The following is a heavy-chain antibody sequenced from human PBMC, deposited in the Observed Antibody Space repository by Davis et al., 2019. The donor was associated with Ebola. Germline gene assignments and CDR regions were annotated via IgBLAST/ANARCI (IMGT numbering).Heavy chain of an antibody. Sequence: GESLKISCKGSGNSFTSFWIGWVRQMPGKGLEWMGVIYTGDSDTRYSPSFRGQVTISADKSIRTAYLQWSGLKASDTAMYYCARGTDGYNPGGYFDSWGQGTLVTVSS. CDR1: GNSFTSFW. V-gene: IGHV5-51*01. J-gene: IGHJ4*02. CDR3: ARGTDGYNPGGYFDS. CDR2: IYTGDSDT. D-gene: IGHD5-24*01.